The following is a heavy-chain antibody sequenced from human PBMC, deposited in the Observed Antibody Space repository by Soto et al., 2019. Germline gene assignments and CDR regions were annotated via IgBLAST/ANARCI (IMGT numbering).Heavy chain of an antibody. D-gene: IGHD2-15*01. V-gene: IGHV4-61*01. Sequence: QVHLQESGPGLVRPSETLSLTCTVSGGSVSSGSSYWIWIRQPPGKGLEWIGYIHYSGGTNYNPSLKSRVTISLDTSKNQFSLKLRSVTAADTASYYCAREPFPADTGVVVAGLGEWGMDVWGQGTTVTVSS. CDR2: IHYSGGT. J-gene: IGHJ6*02. CDR1: GGSVSSGSSY. CDR3: AREPFPADTGVVVAGLGEWGMDV.